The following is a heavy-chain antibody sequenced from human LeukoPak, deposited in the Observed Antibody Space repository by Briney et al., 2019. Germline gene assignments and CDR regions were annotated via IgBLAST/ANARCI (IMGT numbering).Heavy chain of an antibody. Sequence: SETLSLTCTVSGGSVSSGSYYWSWIRQPPGKGLEWIGEINHSGSTNYNPSLKSRVTISVDTSKNQFSLKLSSVTAADTAVYYCAREGSIVVVPAAGRGWFDPWGQGTLVTVSS. V-gene: IGHV4-39*07. J-gene: IGHJ5*02. D-gene: IGHD2-2*01. CDR2: INHSGST. CDR3: AREGSIVVVPAAGRGWFDP. CDR1: GGSVSSGSYY.